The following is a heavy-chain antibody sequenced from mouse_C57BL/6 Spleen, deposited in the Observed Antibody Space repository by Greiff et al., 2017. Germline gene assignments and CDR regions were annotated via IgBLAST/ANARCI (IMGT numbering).Heavy chain of an antibody. CDR1: GYTFTDYE. CDR3: TRPITTVVANWYFDV. Sequence: VQLKQSGAELVRPGASVTLSCKASGYTFTDYEMHWVKQTPVHGLEWIGAIDPETGGTAYNQKFKGKAILTADKSSSTAYMELRSLTSEDSAVYYCTRPITTVVANWYFDVWGTGTTVTVSS. V-gene: IGHV1-15*01. CDR2: IDPETGGT. D-gene: IGHD1-1*01. J-gene: IGHJ1*03.